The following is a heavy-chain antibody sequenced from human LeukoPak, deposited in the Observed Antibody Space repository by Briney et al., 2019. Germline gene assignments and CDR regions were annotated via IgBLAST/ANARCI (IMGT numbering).Heavy chain of an antibody. CDR3: ARDGPQWLAAFDS. Sequence: GGSLRLSCAASGFTFSTYAMSWVRQAPGKGLEWVIAISNSGDRTHDADSVKGRFTISRDNSKNTLYLQMNSLRVEDTAVYYCARDGPQWLAAFDSWGQGTLVTVSS. V-gene: IGHV3-23*01. CDR2: ISNSGDRT. CDR1: GFTFSTYA. D-gene: IGHD6-19*01. J-gene: IGHJ5*01.